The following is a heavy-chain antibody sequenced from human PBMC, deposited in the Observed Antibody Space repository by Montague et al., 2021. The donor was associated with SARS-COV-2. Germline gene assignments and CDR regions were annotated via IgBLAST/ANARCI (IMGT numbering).Heavy chain of an antibody. Sequence: SETLSLTCAVYGGSFSGYYWSWIRQPPGKGLEWIGEINHSGSTNXNPSLKSRVTISADTSKNQFSLKLSSVTAADTAVYYCARARQDVVVPALGIGAYYYYYYMDVWGKGTTVTVSS. D-gene: IGHD2-2*01. CDR1: GGSFSGYY. J-gene: IGHJ6*03. CDR2: INHSGST. CDR3: ARARQDVVVPALGIGAYYYYYYMDV. V-gene: IGHV4-34*01.